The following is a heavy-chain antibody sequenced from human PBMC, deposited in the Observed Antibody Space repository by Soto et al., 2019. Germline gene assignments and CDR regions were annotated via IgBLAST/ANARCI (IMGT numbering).Heavy chain of an antibody. CDR2: IIPILGIA. D-gene: IGHD2-8*02. V-gene: IGHV1-69*02. CDR3: SRGGPTGGIGY. Sequence: QVQLVQSGAEVKKPGSSVKVSCKASGGTFSSYTISWVRQDPGQGLEWMGRIIPILGIANYAQKFQGRVTITANKSTSTAYMELSSLRSEDTGVYYWSRGGPTGGIGYWGQGTLVTVSS. J-gene: IGHJ4*02. CDR1: GGTFSSYT.